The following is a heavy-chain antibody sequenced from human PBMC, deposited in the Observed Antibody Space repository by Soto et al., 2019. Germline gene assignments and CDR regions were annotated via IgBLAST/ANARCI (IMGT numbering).Heavy chain of an antibody. D-gene: IGHD1-20*01. Sequence: PGGSLRLSCAASGFTFSSYGMHWVRRAPGKGLEWVAVIWYHGNSMYYADSVKGRFTISRDNSKNTLYLQMNNLRAEDTAVYYCARYNTGHSDYWGQGTLVTVSS. J-gene: IGHJ4*02. CDR1: GFTFSSYG. CDR3: ARYNTGHSDY. V-gene: IGHV3-33*01. CDR2: IWYHGNSM.